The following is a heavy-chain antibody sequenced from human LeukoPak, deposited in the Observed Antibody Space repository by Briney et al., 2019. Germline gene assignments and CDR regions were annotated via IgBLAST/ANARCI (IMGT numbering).Heavy chain of an antibody. V-gene: IGHV3-33*06. CDR2: IWYDGSNK. CDR1: GFTFSSYG. Sequence: GGSLRLSCAASGFTFSSYGMHWVRQAPGKGLEWVAVIWYDGSNKYYADSVKGRFTISRDNSKNTLYLQMNSLRAEDTAVYYCAKIKEDSSGYTFDYWGQGTLVTVSS. CDR3: AKIKEDSSGYTFDY. J-gene: IGHJ4*02. D-gene: IGHD3-22*01.